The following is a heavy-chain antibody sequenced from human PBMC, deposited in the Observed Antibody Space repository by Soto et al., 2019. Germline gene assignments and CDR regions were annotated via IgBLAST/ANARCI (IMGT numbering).Heavy chain of an antibody. CDR2: IEPSDSYT. CDR3: AIPFITGTIHFDY. V-gene: IGHV5-10-1*01. J-gene: IGHJ4*02. Sequence: GESLKISCKGSGYSFTSYWISWVRQMPGKGLEWMGRIEPSDSYTNYSPSFQGHVTISADKYISTAYRQWSSLKASDTAMYYCAIPFITGTIHFDYWGQGTLVTVSS. D-gene: IGHD1-20*01. CDR1: GYSFTSYW.